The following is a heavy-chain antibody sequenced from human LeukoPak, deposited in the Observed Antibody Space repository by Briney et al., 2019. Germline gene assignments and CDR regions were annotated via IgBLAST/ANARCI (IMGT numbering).Heavy chain of an antibody. CDR1: GFTFSSYS. Sequence: PGGSLRLSCAASGFTFSSYSMNWVRQAPGKGLEWVSYISSSSSTIYYADSVKGRFTISRDNAKNSLYLQMNSLRAEDTAVYYCARGWEDYGSGTTFDYWGQGTLVTVSS. CDR3: ARGWEDYGSGTTFDY. D-gene: IGHD3-10*01. CDR2: ISSSSSTI. J-gene: IGHJ4*02. V-gene: IGHV3-48*04.